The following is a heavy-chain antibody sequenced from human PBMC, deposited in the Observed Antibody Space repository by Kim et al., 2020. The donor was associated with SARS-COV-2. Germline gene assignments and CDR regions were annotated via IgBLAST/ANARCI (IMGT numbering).Heavy chain of an antibody. V-gene: IGHV4-34*01. Sequence: SETLSLTCAVYGGSFSGYYWSWIRQPPGKGLEWIGEINHSGSTNYNPSLKSRVTISVDTSKNQFSLKLSSVTAADTAVYYCAREGDGYWGQGTLVTVSS. CDR1: GGSFSGYY. J-gene: IGHJ4*02. D-gene: IGHD3-16*01. CDR2: INHSGST. CDR3: AREGDGY.